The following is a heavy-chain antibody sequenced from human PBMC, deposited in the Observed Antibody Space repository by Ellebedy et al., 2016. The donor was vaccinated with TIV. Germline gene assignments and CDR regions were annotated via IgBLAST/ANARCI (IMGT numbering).Heavy chain of an antibody. CDR1: DFSVTSNY. Sequence: PGGSLRLSCVGFDFSVTSNYMSWVRQAPGKGLEWVSVTYRGGSGRTYFLDSVKGRFTVSGDNSKNTFYLQMNSLRGDDTAVYYCAGSQYDYTWGRHFDYWGQGTLVAVSS. V-gene: IGHV3-53*01. J-gene: IGHJ4*02. CDR3: AGSQYDYTWGRHFDY. D-gene: IGHD3-16*01. CDR2: TYRGGSGRT.